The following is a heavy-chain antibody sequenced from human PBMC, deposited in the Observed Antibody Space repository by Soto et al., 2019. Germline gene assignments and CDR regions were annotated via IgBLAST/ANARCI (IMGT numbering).Heavy chain of an antibody. Sequence: GGSLRLSCVTYGLTFTDYWMSWVRQAPGKGLEWVAVISYDGSNKYYADSVKGRFTISRDNSKNTLYLQMNSLRAEDTAVYYCAKDLAGDWYFDLWGRGTLVTVSS. CDR1: GLTFTDYW. D-gene: IGHD3-10*01. CDR3: AKDLAGDWYFDL. V-gene: IGHV3-30*18. CDR2: ISYDGSNK. J-gene: IGHJ2*01.